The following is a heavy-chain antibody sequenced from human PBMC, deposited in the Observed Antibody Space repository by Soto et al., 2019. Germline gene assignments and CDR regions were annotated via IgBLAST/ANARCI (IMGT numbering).Heavy chain of an antibody. D-gene: IGHD3-10*01. CDR3: ARMQKRDYGYYFDY. CDR1: GFSLSTSGMR. V-gene: IGHV2-70*04. Sequence: GPTLVNPTQTLTLSCTFSGFSLSTSGMRVSWIRQPPGKALEWLARIDWDDDKFYSTSLKTRLTISKDTSKNQVVLTITNMDPVDTATYYCARMQKRDYGYYFDYWGQGTLVTVSS. CDR2: IDWDDDK. J-gene: IGHJ4*02.